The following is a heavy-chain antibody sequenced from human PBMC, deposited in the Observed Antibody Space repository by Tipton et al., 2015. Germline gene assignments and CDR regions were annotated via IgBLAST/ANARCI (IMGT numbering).Heavy chain of an antibody. J-gene: IGHJ4*02. Sequence: TLSLTCSVSGGSVSSANYYWSWIRQPPGKGLEWMGYISYSGSTHYNPSLKSRASISLDTSKNHFSLSLTSVTAADTAIYYCACQDYDSLTRDYQTVDYWGQGTLVTVSS. CDR1: GGSVSSANYY. V-gene: IGHV4-61*03. CDR3: ACQDYDSLTRDYQTVDY. CDR2: ISYSGST. D-gene: IGHD3-9*01.